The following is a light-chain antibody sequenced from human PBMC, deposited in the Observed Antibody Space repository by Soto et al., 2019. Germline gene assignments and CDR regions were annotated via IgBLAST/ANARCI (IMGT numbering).Light chain of an antibody. J-gene: IGLJ2*01. V-gene: IGLV2-14*01. CDR3: SSYTSAGTLV. CDR2: EVR. Sequence: QAALTQPASVSGSPGQSITISCTGTSSDVGGYNYVSWYQQHPGKAPKLMIYEVRNRPSGISNRFSGSKSGYTASLTISVLQADDEADYYGSSYTSAGTLVFGGGTKLTVL. CDR1: SSDVGGYNY.